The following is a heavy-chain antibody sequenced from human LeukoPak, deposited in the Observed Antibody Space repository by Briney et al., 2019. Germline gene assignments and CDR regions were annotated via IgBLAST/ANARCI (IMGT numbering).Heavy chain of an antibody. J-gene: IGHJ5*02. V-gene: IGHV4-34*01. CDR3: ARPITGTDYGGGNWFDP. CDR2: INHSGST. CDR1: GGSFSGYY. D-gene: IGHD1-7*01. Sequence: SETLSLTCAVYGGSFSGYYWSWIRQPPGKGLEWIGEINHSGSTNYNPSLKSRVTISVDTSKNQFSLKLSSVTAADTAVYYCARPITGTDYGGGNWFDPWGQATLVTVSS.